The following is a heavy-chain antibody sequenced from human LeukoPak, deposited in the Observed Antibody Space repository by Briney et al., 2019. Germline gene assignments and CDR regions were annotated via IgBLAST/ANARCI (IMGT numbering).Heavy chain of an antibody. J-gene: IGHJ4*02. CDR1: GASISSYY. CDR3: ARRGYTSGRYFFDY. D-gene: IGHD6-19*01. CDR2: IHYSGST. V-gene: IGHV4-59*08. Sequence: PSEPLSLTCTVSGASISSYYWSWIRQPTGKGLEWIGYIHYSGSTNYNPSLKSRVTVSIDMSKNQFSLRLTSVTAADTAVYYCARRGYTSGRYFFDYWGQGSPVTVSS.